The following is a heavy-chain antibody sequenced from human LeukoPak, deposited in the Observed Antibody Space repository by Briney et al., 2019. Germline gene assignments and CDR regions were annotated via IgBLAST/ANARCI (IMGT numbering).Heavy chain of an antibody. J-gene: IGHJ1*01. D-gene: IGHD6-19*01. CDR1: GFTFSSYA. V-gene: IGHV3-23*01. CDR3: TRNSGWYGLS. CDR2: ISGSGGST. Sequence: GGSLRLSCAASGFTFSSYAMSWVRQAPGKGLEWVSGISGSGGSTYYADSVKGRFTISRDNSKNTLYLQMNSLRAEDTAVYYCTRNSGWYGLSWGQGTLVTVSS.